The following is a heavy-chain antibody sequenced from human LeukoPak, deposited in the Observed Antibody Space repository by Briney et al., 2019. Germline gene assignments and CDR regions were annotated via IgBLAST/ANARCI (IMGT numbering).Heavy chain of an antibody. CDR1: GFTFRSYG. V-gene: IGHV3-33*01. J-gene: IGHJ4*02. CDR2: IWYDGSNK. D-gene: IGHD3-3*01. CDR3: ARELPPLEKYYFDY. Sequence: GRSLRLSCAASGFTFRSYGMHWVRQAPGKGLQWVAVIWYDGSNKYYADSVKGRFTISRDNSKDTLSLQMNSLRAEDTAVYYCARELPPLEKYYFDYWGQGTLVTVSS.